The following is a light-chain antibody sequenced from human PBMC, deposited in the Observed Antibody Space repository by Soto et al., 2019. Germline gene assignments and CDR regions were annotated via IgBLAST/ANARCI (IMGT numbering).Light chain of an antibody. V-gene: IGKV4-1*01. CDR1: QSVLYSSNNKNY. CDR2: WAS. Sequence: DIVMTQSPDSLAVSLGERATINCKSSQSVLYSSNNKNYLAWYQQKPGQPPKLLIDWASSRESGVPDRFSGSGSETDVTLTISCLQAEDVAVYYCQQYYSTPYTFGHGTKLESK. J-gene: IGKJ2*01. CDR3: QQYYSTPYT.